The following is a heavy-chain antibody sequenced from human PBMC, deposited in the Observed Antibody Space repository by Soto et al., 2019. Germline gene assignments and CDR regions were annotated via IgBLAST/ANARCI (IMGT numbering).Heavy chain of an antibody. CDR2: ISSSSSYI. Sequence: GESLKISCAASGFTFSSYSMNWVRQAPGKGLEWVSSISSSSSYIYYADSVKGRFTISRDNAKNSLYLQMNSLRAEDTAVYYCARDKAYPATNWFDPWGQGTLVTVSS. D-gene: IGHD2-2*01. J-gene: IGHJ5*02. CDR3: ARDKAYPATNWFDP. CDR1: GFTFSSYS. V-gene: IGHV3-21*01.